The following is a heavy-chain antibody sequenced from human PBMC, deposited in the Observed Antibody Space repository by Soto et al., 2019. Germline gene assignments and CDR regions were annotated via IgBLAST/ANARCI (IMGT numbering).Heavy chain of an antibody. J-gene: IGHJ6*02. V-gene: IGHV5-51*01. D-gene: IGHD1-1*01. CDR3: ARQTSGWERSYYYYGMDV. Sequence: PRESLKISCKGSGYSFTSYWIGWVRQMPGKGLEWMGIIYPGDPDTRYSPSFQGQVTISADKSISTAYLQWSSLKASDTAMYYCARQTSGWERSYYYYGMDVWGQGTTVTVSS. CDR2: IYPGDPDT. CDR1: GYSFTSYW.